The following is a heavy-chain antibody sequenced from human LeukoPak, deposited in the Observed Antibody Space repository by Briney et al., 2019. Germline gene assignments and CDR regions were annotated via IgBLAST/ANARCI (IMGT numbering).Heavy chain of an antibody. J-gene: IGHJ4*02. Sequence: SETLSLTCTVSGGSISSSSYYWGWIRQPPGKGLEWIGSIYYSGSTYYNPSLKSRVTISVDTSKNQFSLKLSSVTAADTAVYYCARPRRDYVWGRYRPPSLIDYWGQGTLVTVSS. CDR1: GGSISSSSYY. CDR2: IYYSGST. CDR3: ARPRRDYVWGRYRPPSLIDY. V-gene: IGHV4-39*01. D-gene: IGHD3-16*02.